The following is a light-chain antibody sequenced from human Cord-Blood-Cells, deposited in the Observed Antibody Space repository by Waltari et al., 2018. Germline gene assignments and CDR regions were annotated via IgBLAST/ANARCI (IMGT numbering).Light chain of an antibody. CDR1: SSNIGSNY. CDR2: RNH. CDR3: AAWDDSLSGPV. J-gene: IGLJ3*02. V-gene: IGLV1-47*01. Sequence: QSVLTQPPSASRTPGPRVTSSSSGSSSNIGSNYVYSYQHLPGTAPKLLIYRNHQRPSGVPDRFSGSKSGTSASLAISGRRSEDEADYYCAAWDDSLSGPVFGGGTKLTVL.